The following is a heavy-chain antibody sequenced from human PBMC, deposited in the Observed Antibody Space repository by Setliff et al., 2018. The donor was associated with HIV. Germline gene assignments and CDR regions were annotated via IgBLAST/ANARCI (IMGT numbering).Heavy chain of an antibody. CDR1: GGTFSSYA. V-gene: IGHV1-2*02. J-gene: IGHJ4*02. Sequence: WASVMVSCKASGGTFSSYAISWVRQAPGQGLEWMGGISSRSGDTTYAQNFHDRVTIIRDTSGSTAYLELSSLRSDDTAVFYCAATRGLTGRALDYWGQGTLVTVSS. D-gene: IGHD3-9*01. CDR2: ISSRSGDT. CDR3: AATRGLTGRALDY.